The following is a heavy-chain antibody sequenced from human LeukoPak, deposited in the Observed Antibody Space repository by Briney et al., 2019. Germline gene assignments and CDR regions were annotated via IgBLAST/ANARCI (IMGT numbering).Heavy chain of an antibody. CDR2: ISWNSGSI. J-gene: IGHJ4*02. V-gene: IGHV3-9*01. CDR1: GFTFDDYA. CDR3: AMAVLRYSSGWYYFDY. D-gene: IGHD6-19*01. Sequence: GRSLRLSCAASGFTFDDYAMHWVRQAPGKGLEWVSGISWNSGSIGYADSVKGRFTISRDNAKNSLYLQMNSLRAEDTAEYYCAMAVLRYSSGWYYFDYWGQGTLVTVSS.